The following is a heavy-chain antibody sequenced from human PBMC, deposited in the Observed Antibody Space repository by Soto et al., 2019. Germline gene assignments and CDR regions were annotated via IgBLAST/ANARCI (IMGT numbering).Heavy chain of an antibody. Sequence: QVQVVQSGTEVKKPGASVKVSCKVSGYTLNELCIHGVRQPPGKGHEWIGGFDPEEGKMIYAQNFQGRVTMTEAKSTDTAYMELNILTSEDTAIYYCTTDLGAALAPLSMLYVQEWGQGTVVTVSS. CDR1: GYTLNELC. CDR3: TTDLGAALAPLSMLYVQE. J-gene: IGHJ1*01. V-gene: IGHV1-24*01. CDR2: FDPEEGKM. D-gene: IGHD3-10*01.